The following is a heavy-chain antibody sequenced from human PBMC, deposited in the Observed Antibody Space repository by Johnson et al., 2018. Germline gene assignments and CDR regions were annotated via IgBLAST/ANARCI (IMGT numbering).Heavy chain of an antibody. V-gene: IGHV3-33*03. CDR3: AGFTGGDWVGTFDG. Sequence: QVQLVQSGGGVVQPGRSLRLSCVASGFTFSRHGMHWIRQAPGKGLEWVAVIWYDGSKEYYVESVKGRFTISRDNSKNTLHLQMNSLRAEDTAIYYCAGFTGGDWVGTFDGWGQGTMVTVSS. J-gene: IGHJ3*01. D-gene: IGHD2-21*02. CDR1: GFTFSRHG. CDR2: IWYDGSKE.